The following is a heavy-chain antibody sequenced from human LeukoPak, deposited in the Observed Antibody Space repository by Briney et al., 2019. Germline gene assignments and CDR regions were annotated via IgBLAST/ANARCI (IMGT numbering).Heavy chain of an antibody. CDR1: GFTFSSYS. CDR3: AKLAGSSSSSRYFDL. Sequence: GGSLRLSCAASGFTFSSYSMNWVRQAPGKGLEWVSYISSSSSTIYYADSVKGRFTISRDNSKNTLYLQMSSLRAEDTAVYYCAKLAGSSSSSRYFDLWGRGTLVTVSS. V-gene: IGHV3-48*01. D-gene: IGHD6-6*01. J-gene: IGHJ2*01. CDR2: ISSSSSTI.